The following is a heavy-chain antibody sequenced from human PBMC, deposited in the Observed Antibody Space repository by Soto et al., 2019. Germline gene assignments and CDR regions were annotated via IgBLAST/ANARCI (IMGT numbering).Heavy chain of an antibody. CDR3: ASEFAP. J-gene: IGHJ5*02. Sequence: PSETLSLTCAVSGGSISSGGYSCNWIRQPPGKGLEWIGYIYYSGSTNYNPSLKSRVTISVDTSKNQFSLKLSSVTAADTAVYYCASEFAPWGQGTLVTVSS. V-gene: IGHV4-61*08. CDR1: GGSISSGGYS. CDR2: IYYSGST.